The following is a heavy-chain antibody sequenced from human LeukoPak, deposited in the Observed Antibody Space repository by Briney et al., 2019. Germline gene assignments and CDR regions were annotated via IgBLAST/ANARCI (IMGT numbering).Heavy chain of an antibody. V-gene: IGHV2-70*11. Sequence: SGPTLVNPTQTLTRTCTFSGFSLSTNGMSVTWVRQPPGKALEWLARIDWDDDKYYSASLKTRLTISKDTSKNQVVLTMTNMDPVDTATYFCARCIAATGTLDYWGQGALVTVSS. J-gene: IGHJ4*02. CDR3: ARCIAATGTLDY. D-gene: IGHD6-13*01. CDR2: IDWDDDK. CDR1: GFSLSTNGMS.